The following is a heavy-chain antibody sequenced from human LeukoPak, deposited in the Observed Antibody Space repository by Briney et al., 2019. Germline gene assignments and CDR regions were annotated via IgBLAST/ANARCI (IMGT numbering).Heavy chain of an antibody. V-gene: IGHV4-39*01. Sequence: PSETLSLTCTVSGGSISSSSYYWGWMRQPPGKGLEWIGSIYYSGSTYYNPSLKSRVTISVDTSKNQFSLKLSSVTAADTAVYYCARLAAAGTGYFDYWGQGTLVTVSS. CDR3: ARLAAAGTGYFDY. CDR2: IYYSGST. CDR1: GGSISSSSYY. J-gene: IGHJ4*02. D-gene: IGHD6-13*01.